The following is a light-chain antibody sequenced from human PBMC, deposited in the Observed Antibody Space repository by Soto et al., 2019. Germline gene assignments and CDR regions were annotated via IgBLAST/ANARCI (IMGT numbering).Light chain of an antibody. J-gene: IGLJ3*02. Sequence: QSALTQPASVSGSPGQSITISCTGTSSDVGGYNYVSWYQQHPGKAPKLMIYDVRNRPSGVSNRFSGSKSGNTATLTISGLKAEDEADYYCSSYTSSSTRVFGGGTKVTVL. CDR2: DVR. CDR1: SSDVGGYNY. CDR3: SSYTSSSTRV. V-gene: IGLV2-14*03.